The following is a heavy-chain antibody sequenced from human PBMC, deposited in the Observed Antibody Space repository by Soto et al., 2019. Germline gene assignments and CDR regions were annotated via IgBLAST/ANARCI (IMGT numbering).Heavy chain of an antibody. CDR3: ARAGSESLYYYYYYMDV. V-gene: IGHV3-53*04. CDR1: GFTVSSNY. J-gene: IGHJ6*03. Sequence: PGGSLRLSCAASGFTVSSNYMSWVRQAPGKGLEWVSVIYSGGSTYYADSVKGRFTISRHNSKNTLYLQMNSLRAEDTAVYYCARAGSESLYYYYYYMDVWGKGTTVTVSS. CDR2: IYSGGST. D-gene: IGHD2-15*01.